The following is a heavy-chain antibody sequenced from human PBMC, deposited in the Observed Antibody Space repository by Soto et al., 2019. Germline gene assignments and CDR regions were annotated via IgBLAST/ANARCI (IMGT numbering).Heavy chain of an antibody. D-gene: IGHD2-15*01. Sequence: SETLSLTCPVSGGSISSSSYYWGWIRQPPGKGLEWIGSIFYSGSTYYNPSLKSRVTISVDTSKNQFSLKLSSVTAADTAVYYCARARIVVVVAAEWNWFDPWGQGTLVTVSS. CDR3: ARARIVVVVAAEWNWFDP. V-gene: IGHV4-39*01. J-gene: IGHJ5*02. CDR2: IFYSGST. CDR1: GGSISSSSYY.